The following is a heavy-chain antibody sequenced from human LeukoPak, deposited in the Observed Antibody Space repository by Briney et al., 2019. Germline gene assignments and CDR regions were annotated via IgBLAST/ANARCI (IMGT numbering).Heavy chain of an antibody. D-gene: IGHD6-13*01. CDR2: INHSGST. J-gene: IGHJ3*02. CDR3: ARRGSWYRAFDI. CDR1: GFTFSSYE. Sequence: GSLRLSCAASGFTFSSYEMNWVRQPPGKGLEWIGEINHSGSTNYNPSLKSRVTISVDTSKNQFSLKLSSVTAADTAVYYCARRGSWYRAFDIWGQGTMVTVSS. V-gene: IGHV4-34*01.